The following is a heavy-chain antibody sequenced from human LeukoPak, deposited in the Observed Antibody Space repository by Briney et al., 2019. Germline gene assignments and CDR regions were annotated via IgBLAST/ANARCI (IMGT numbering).Heavy chain of an antibody. D-gene: IGHD3-22*01. CDR2: IIPIFGTA. Sequence: SVKVSCKASGGTFSSYAISWVRQTPGQGLEWMGEIIPIFGTANYAQKFQGRVTITADESTSTAYMELGSLRSEDTAVYYCASRNYYDSKVEDWGQGTLVTVSS. CDR3: ASRNYYDSKVED. CDR1: GGTFSSYA. V-gene: IGHV1-69*13. J-gene: IGHJ1*01.